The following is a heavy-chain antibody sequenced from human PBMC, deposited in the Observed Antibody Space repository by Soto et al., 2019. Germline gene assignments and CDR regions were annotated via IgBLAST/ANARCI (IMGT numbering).Heavy chain of an antibody. CDR2: IWYDGSNK. CDR1: GFTFSSYG. V-gene: IGHV3-33*01. Sequence: PGGSLRLSCAASGFTFSSYGMHWVRQAPGKGLEWVAVIWYDGSNKYYADSVKGRFTISRDNSKNTLYLQMNSLRAEDTAVYYCARERKPGHYYYGMDVWGQGTTVTVSS. CDR3: ARERKPGHYYYGMDV. J-gene: IGHJ6*02.